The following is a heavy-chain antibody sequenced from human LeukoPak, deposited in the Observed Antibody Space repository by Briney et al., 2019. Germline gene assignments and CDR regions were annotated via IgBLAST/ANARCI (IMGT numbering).Heavy chain of an antibody. J-gene: IGHJ6*03. Sequence: PSETLSLTCTVSGGSISSGSYYWSWIRQPAGKGLEWIGRIYTSGSTNYNPSLKSRVTISVDTSKNQFSLKLSSVTAADTAVYYCARDGPYDYSRFEDYYYYYYMDVWGKGTTVTVSS. CDR1: GGSISSGSYY. CDR2: IYTSGST. V-gene: IGHV4-61*02. D-gene: IGHD4-11*01. CDR3: ARDGPYDYSRFEDYYYYYYMDV.